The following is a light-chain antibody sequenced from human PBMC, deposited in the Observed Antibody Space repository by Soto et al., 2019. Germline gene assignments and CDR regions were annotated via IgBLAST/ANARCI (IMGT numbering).Light chain of an antibody. Sequence: DILMTQSPSSVSASVGDRVTMTCRASQGVSNWVAWYQQKPGKAPELLIYGASRVQSGVPSRLSGSGSGTEFTLTISALQPEDIATYFCQQVSTFPPTFGGGTKVEIE. CDR3: QQVSTFPPT. V-gene: IGKV1-12*01. CDR1: QGVSNW. CDR2: GAS. J-gene: IGKJ4*01.